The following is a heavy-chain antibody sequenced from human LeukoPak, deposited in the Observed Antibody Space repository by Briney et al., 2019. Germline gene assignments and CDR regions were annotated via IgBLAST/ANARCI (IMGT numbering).Heavy chain of an antibody. Sequence: PSETLSLTCTVSGGSIISSNYYWGWIRQPPGKGLEWIGSFYFSGSNYYHPSLKSRVTISVDTSKNQFFLRLSSVTAADTAFYYCATQLSTVLYPMDVWGQGTTVTVSS. V-gene: IGHV4-39*01. J-gene: IGHJ6*02. CDR2: FYFSGSN. CDR3: ATQLSTVLYPMDV. CDR1: GGSIISSNYY. D-gene: IGHD4-11*01.